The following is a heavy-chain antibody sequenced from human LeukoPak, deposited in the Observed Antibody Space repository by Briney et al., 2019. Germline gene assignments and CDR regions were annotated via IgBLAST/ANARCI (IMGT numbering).Heavy chain of an antibody. Sequence: ASVKVSCKAPGYTFTSYDINWVRQATGQGLEWMGWMNPNSGNTGYAQKFQGRVTITRNTSISTAYMELSSLRSEDTAVYYCARVAYYDSSGYYYVMDAFDIWGQGTMVTVSS. CDR2: MNPNSGNT. CDR1: GYTFTSYD. V-gene: IGHV1-8*03. J-gene: IGHJ3*02. D-gene: IGHD3-22*01. CDR3: ARVAYYDSSGYYYVMDAFDI.